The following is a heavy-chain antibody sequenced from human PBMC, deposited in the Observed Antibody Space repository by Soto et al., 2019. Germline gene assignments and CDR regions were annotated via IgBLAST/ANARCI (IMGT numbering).Heavy chain of an antibody. CDR2: ISPGSRDP. Sequence: GGSLRLSCAGSVFPFGDSDLSLIRQAPGKGLEWLSYISPGSRDPADADSVKGRFTISRDNDKSSLYLQMLSLTAEDTAIYYCVRGGGGGLFEPWGQGTPVTVSS. V-gene: IGHV3-11*06. CDR3: VRGGGGGLFEP. D-gene: IGHD2-15*01. CDR1: VFPFGDSD. J-gene: IGHJ5*02.